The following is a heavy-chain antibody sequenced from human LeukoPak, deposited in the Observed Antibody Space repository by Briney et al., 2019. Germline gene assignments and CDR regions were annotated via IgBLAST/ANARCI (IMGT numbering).Heavy chain of an antibody. CDR2: IYSGGTT. Sequence: GGSLRLSCAASGFTVSSNYMSWVRQAPGKGLEWVSVIYSGGTTYYADSVKGRFTISRDNSKNTLYLQMNSLRTDDTAVYYCARDGIPDGSGSYYDYWGQGTLVTVSS. CDR3: ARDGIPDGSGSYYDY. D-gene: IGHD3-10*01. V-gene: IGHV3-53*01. J-gene: IGHJ4*02. CDR1: GFTVSSNY.